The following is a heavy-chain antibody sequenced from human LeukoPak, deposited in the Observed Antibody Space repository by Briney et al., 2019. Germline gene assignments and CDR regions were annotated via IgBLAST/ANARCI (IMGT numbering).Heavy chain of an antibody. J-gene: IGHJ4*02. CDR2: INPNSGGT. CDR1: GYTFTGYY. Sequence: ASLKVSCKASGYTFTGYYMHWVRQAPGQGLEWVGWINPNSGGTNYAQKFQGRVTMTRDTSTSTAYMELSRLRSDDTAVYYCARSTRDGYTDGYWGQGTLVTVSS. V-gene: IGHV1-2*02. CDR3: ARSTRDGYTDGY. D-gene: IGHD5-24*01.